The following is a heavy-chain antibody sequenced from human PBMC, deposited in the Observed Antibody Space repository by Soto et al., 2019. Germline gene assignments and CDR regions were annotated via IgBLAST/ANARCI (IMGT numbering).Heavy chain of an antibody. CDR3: AKGRRLVVVAAMGY. D-gene: IGHD2-15*01. V-gene: IGHV3-23*01. CDR2: ISGSGGST. CDR1: GFTFSSYA. J-gene: IGHJ4*02. Sequence: EVQLLESGGGLVQLGGSLRLSCAASGFTFSSYAMSWVRQAPGKGLEWVSAISGSGGSTYYADSVKGRFTISRDNSKNTLYLQMNSLRAEDTAVYYCAKGRRLVVVAAMGYWGQGTLVTVSS.